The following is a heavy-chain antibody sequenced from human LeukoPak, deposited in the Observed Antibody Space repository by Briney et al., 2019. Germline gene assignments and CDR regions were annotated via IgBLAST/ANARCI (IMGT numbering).Heavy chain of an antibody. CDR2: ISSSSSYI. CDR1: GFTFSSYS. Sequence: GGSLRLSCAASGFTFSSYSMNWVRQAPGKGLEWVSSISSSSSYIYYADSVKGRFTISRDNAKNSLYLQMNSLRAEDTAFYYCARDPEWGALDYWGLGTLVTVSS. D-gene: IGHD3-16*01. CDR3: ARDPEWGALDY. V-gene: IGHV3-21*01. J-gene: IGHJ4*02.